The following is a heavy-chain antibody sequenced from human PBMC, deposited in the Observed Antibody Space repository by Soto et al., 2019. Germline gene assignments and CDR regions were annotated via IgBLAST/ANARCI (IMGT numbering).Heavy chain of an antibody. V-gene: IGHV3-33*01. D-gene: IGHD3-10*01. CDR2: IWYDGSNK. CDR3: ARDQSPLYGSGSYQGH. CDR1: GFTFSSYG. J-gene: IGHJ4*02. Sequence: GGSLRLSCAASGFTFSSYGMHWVRQAPGKGLEWVAVIWYDGSNKYYADSVKGRFTISRDNSKNTLYLQMNSLRAEDTAVYYCARDQSPLYGSGSYQGHWGQGTLVTVSS.